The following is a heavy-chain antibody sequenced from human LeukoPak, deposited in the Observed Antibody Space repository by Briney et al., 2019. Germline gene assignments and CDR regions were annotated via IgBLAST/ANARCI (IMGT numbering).Heavy chain of an antibody. D-gene: IGHD6-13*01. CDR3: AKDAGGSSSWANY. Sequence: PGGSLRLSCAASGFTFSSFGMHWVRQAPGKGLEWVAVIWYDGSNKYYADSVKGRFTISRDNSKNTLSLQMNSLRAEDTAVYYCAKDAGGSSSWANYWGQGALVTVSS. J-gene: IGHJ4*02. V-gene: IGHV3-33*06. CDR2: IWYDGSNK. CDR1: GFTFSSFG.